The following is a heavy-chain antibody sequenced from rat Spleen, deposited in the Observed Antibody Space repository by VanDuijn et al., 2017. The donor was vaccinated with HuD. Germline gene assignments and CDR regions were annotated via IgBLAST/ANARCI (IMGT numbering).Heavy chain of an antibody. D-gene: IGHD1-2*01. CDR2: MWSGGST. CDR3: TRSDYSSYIGVMDA. CDR1: GFSLTDYR. Sequence: VQLKESGPGLVQPSQTLSLTCTVSGFSLTDYRVHWVRQPPGKGLERMGVMWSGGSTAYNSALKSRLSISRDTSKSQVFLKINSLQTEDTAIYYGTRSDYSSYIGVMDAWGQGASVTVSS. V-gene: IGHV2S63*01. J-gene: IGHJ4*01.